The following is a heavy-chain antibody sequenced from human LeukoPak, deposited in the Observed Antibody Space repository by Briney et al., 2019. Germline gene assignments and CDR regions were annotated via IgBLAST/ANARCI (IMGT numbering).Heavy chain of an antibody. V-gene: IGHV4-4*09. CDR1: GGSISSYY. D-gene: IGHD6-13*01. J-gene: IGHJ6*03. Sequence: SETLSLTCTVSGGSISSYYWSWVRQPPGKGLEWFGYIYTSGSTNYNPSLRSGVAISVDTSKNEFSLKLSSVTAADTAVYYCARHAPYSSSWPFYYYYYMDVWGKGTTVTVSS. CDR3: ARHAPYSSSWPFYYYYYMDV. CDR2: IYTSGST.